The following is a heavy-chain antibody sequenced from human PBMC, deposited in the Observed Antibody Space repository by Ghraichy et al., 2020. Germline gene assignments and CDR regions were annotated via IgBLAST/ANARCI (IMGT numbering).Heavy chain of an antibody. Sequence: TLSLTCTVSGGSISSYYWSWVRQPPGKGLEWIGYIYYSGATNYNPSLKSRVTISLDTSKNQFSLRLNSVTAADTAVYYCARSTGRLVVTSVHAFDIWGQGTMVTVSS. D-gene: IGHD2-21*02. V-gene: IGHV4-59*01. J-gene: IGHJ3*02. CDR2: IYYSGAT. CDR3: ARSTGRLVVTSVHAFDI. CDR1: GGSISSYY.